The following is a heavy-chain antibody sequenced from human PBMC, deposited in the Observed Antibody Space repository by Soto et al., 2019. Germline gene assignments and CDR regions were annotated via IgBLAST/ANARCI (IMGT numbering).Heavy chain of an antibody. V-gene: IGHV2-5*02. CDR1: GFSLTSGVG. D-gene: IGHD2-21*02. J-gene: IGHJ4*02. Sequence: QITLKESGPTLVRPPQTLTLTCTFSGFSLTSGVGVGWIRQPPGKALEWVALIYWDDDKRYSPSLKNRLTITKDTSKHQGVLTMTNVGPVDTATYFCAHSDPVIVTVGGHGGFDYWGQGTLVTVSS. CDR3: AHSDPVIVTVGGHGGFDY. CDR2: IYWDDDK.